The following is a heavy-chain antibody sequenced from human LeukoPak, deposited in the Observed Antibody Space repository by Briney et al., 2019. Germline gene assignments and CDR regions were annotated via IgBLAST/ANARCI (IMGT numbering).Heavy chain of an antibody. D-gene: IGHD4-23*01. Sequence: PGESLRLSCAAPGFTFSSYWMHWVRQAPGKGLVWVSHINTDGSSTSYADFVKGRFTISRDNAKNTLYLQINSLRAEDAAVYYCAAERQGSSYYDGKEAFDHWGQGTLVAVSS. CDR1: GFTFSSYW. J-gene: IGHJ4*02. CDR2: INTDGSST. V-gene: IGHV3-74*01. CDR3: AAERQGSSYYDGKEAFDH.